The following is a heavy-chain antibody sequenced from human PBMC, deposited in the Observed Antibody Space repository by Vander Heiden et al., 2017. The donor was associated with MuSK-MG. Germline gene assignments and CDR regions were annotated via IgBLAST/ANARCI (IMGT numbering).Heavy chain of an antibody. CDR1: GGSIRRYY. V-gene: IGHV4-59*08. CDR2: IYYSGTT. J-gene: IGHJ6*02. D-gene: IGHD4-17*01. Sequence: QVQLQESGPGLVKPSETLSLTCTVSGGSIRRYYWSWIRQSPGKGLEWIAYIYYSGTTNDNPSLKSRVTISLDASKDQFSLKLSSVTAADTAVYYCARHTTVATRTRDYYYGMDVWGQGTTVTVSS. CDR3: ARHTTVATRTRDYYYGMDV.